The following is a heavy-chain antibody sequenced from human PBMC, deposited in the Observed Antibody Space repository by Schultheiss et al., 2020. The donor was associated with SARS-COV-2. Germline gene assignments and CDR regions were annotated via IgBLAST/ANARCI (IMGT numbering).Heavy chain of an antibody. CDR2: IYYSGST. J-gene: IGHJ3*02. CDR3: ARVVTNAFDI. Sequence: SQTLSLTCTVSGGSISSYYWSWIRQPPGKGLEWIGYIYYSGSTNYNPSLKSRVTISVDTSKNQFSLKLSSVTAADTAVYYCARVVTNAFDIWGQGTMVTVSS. V-gene: IGHV4-59*08. CDR1: GGSISSYY. D-gene: IGHD2-21*02.